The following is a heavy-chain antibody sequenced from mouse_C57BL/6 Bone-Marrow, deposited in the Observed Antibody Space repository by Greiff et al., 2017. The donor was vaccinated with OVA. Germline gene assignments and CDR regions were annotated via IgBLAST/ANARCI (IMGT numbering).Heavy chain of an antibody. V-gene: IGHV1-74*01. J-gene: IGHJ2*01. D-gene: IGHD1-1*01. CDR2: IHPSDSDT. CDR3: AISLTTSTIMGNY. CDR1: GYTFTSYW. Sequence: QVQLQHSGAELVKPGASVKVSCKASGYTFTSYWMHWVKQRPGQDLEWIGRIHPSDSDTNYNQKFKGKATLTVDKSSSTAYMQLSSLTSEDSAVYYCAISLTTSTIMGNYWGQGTTLTVSS.